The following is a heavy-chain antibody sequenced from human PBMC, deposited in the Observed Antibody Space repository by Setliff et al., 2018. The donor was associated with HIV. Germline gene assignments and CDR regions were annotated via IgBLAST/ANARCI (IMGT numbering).Heavy chain of an antibody. CDR1: GGSFSGYY. V-gene: IGHV4-4*07. Sequence: PSETLSLTCAVYGGSFSGYYWSWIRQPAGKGLEWIGRVYTSGSTNYNPSLKSRVTMSVDTSKNQFSLRLSSVTAADTAVYYCARDFRLPVDAGLYYSYYMDVWGRGTTVTAP. CDR3: ARDFRLPVDAGLYYSYYMDV. CDR2: VYTSGST. J-gene: IGHJ6*03. D-gene: IGHD2-15*01.